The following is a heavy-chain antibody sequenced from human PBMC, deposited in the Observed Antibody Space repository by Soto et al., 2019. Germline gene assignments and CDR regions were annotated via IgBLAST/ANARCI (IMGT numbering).Heavy chain of an antibody. CDR3: AGSPGSDS. V-gene: IGHV3-30-3*01. CDR1: GFTFSSYA. CDR2: ISYDGSNK. J-gene: IGHJ5*01. Sequence: GGSLRLSCAASGFTFSSYAMHWVRQAPGKGLEWVAVISYDGSNKYYADSVKGRFTISRDNSKNTLYLQMNSLRAEDTAVYYCAGSPGSDSWGQGTLVTVSS. D-gene: IGHD1-26*01.